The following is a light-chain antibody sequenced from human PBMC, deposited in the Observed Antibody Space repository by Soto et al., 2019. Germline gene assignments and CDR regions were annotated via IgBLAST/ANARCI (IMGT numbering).Light chain of an antibody. CDR3: FSYAGGNQV. CDR1: SSDIGAYNY. CDR2: EVS. J-gene: IGLJ1*01. V-gene: IGLV2-14*01. Sequence: QSVLTQPASVSGSPGQSITISCTGSSSDIGAYNYVSWFQQYPGKAPKLIISEVSNRPSGVSNRFSGSKSGTAASLTISGLQTEDEADYFCFSYAGGNQVFGTGTKVTVL.